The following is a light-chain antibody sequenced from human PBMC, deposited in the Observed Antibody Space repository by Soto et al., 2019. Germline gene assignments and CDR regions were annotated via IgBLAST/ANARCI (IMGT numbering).Light chain of an antibody. Sequence: IQMTQSPSTLSASVGDRVTITCRASQSISSWLAWYQQKPGKAPKLLIYDASSLESGVPSRFSGSGSGTEFILTISSLQPDDFATYYCQQYNSYSPWTCGQGTKGDIK. J-gene: IGKJ1*01. CDR3: QQYNSYSPWT. CDR2: DAS. CDR1: QSISSW. V-gene: IGKV1-5*01.